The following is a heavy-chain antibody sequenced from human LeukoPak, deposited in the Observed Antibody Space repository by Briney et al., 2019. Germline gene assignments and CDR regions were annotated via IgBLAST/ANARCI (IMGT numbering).Heavy chain of an antibody. D-gene: IGHD6-19*01. Sequence: PGGSLRLSCAASGFTVSSNYMSWVRQAPGKGLEWVSVIYSGGSTYYADSVKGRFTISRDNSKNTLYLQMNSLRAEDTAVYYCAREGGWAEYYFDYWGQGTLVTVSS. V-gene: IGHV3-53*01. CDR3: AREGGWAEYYFDY. CDR1: GFTVSSNY. CDR2: IYSGGST. J-gene: IGHJ4*02.